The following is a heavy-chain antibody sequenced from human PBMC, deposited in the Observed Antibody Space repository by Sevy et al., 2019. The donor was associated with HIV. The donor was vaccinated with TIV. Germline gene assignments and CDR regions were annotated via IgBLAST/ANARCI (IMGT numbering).Heavy chain of an antibody. CDR2: IWYDGTNK. CDR1: GFTFSSYG. J-gene: IGHJ4*02. Sequence: GGSLRLSCAASGFTFSSYGMHWVRQAPDKGLEWVAVIWYDGTNKYYADSVKGRFTISRDNSKNTLYLQMSSLRAEDTAVYYCARDKLPPVMVTMVPGALSYFFDYWGQGTLVTVSS. D-gene: IGHD3-10*01. CDR3: ARDKLPPVMVTMVPGALSYFFDY. V-gene: IGHV3-33*01.